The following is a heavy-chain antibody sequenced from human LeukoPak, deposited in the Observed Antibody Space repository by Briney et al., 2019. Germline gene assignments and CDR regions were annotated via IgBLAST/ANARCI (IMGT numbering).Heavy chain of an antibody. D-gene: IGHD6-19*01. CDR3: ARSAVAGTSDY. CDR2: IYSGGST. J-gene: IGHJ4*02. CDR1: GFTVSSNY. Sequence: GGSLGLSCAASGFTVSSNYMSWVRQAPGKGLEWVSVIYSGGSTYYADSVKGRFTISRDNSKNTLYLQMNSLRAEDTAVYYCARSAVAGTSDYWGQGTLVTVSS. V-gene: IGHV3-66*01.